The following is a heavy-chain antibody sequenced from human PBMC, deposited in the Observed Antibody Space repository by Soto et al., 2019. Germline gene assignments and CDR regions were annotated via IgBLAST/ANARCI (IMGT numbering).Heavy chain of an antibody. D-gene: IGHD2-15*01. Sequence: DVQLVESGGGLVQPGRSLRLSCAASGFTFDDYAMHWVRQAPGKGLEWVSGISWNSGSIGYADSVKGRFTISRDNAKNSLYLQMNSLRAEDTALYYCAKDMSYELYCSGGSCYSGYYFDYWGQGTLVTVSS. V-gene: IGHV3-9*01. CDR1: GFTFDDYA. CDR2: ISWNSGSI. CDR3: AKDMSYELYCSGGSCYSGYYFDY. J-gene: IGHJ4*02.